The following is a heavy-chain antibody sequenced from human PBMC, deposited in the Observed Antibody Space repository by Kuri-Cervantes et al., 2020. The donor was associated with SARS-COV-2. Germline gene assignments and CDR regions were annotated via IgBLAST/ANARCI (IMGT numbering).Heavy chain of an antibody. Sequence: GGSLRLSCAASGFTFSSYEMNWVRQAPGKGLEWVSYISSSGSTIYHADSVKGRFTISRVNAKNSLYLQMNSLRAEDTAVYYCAPRGEGSGFDYRGQGTLVTVSS. CDR1: GFTFSSYE. V-gene: IGHV3-48*03. CDR2: ISSSGSTI. J-gene: IGHJ4*02. CDR3: APRGEGSGFDY. D-gene: IGHD3-16*01.